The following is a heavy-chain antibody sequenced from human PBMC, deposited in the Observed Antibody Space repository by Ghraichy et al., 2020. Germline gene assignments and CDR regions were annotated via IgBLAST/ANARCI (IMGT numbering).Heavy chain of an antibody. CDR2: INHSGST. Sequence: SETLSLTCAVYGVSFSGYYWSWIRQPPGKGLEWIGEINHSGSTNYNPSLKSRVTISVDTSKNQFSLKLSSVTAAYTAVYYCARGGYSYGGRYYFDYWGQGTLVTVSS. J-gene: IGHJ4*02. CDR3: ARGGYSYGGRYYFDY. CDR1: GVSFSGYY. V-gene: IGHV4-34*01. D-gene: IGHD5-18*01.